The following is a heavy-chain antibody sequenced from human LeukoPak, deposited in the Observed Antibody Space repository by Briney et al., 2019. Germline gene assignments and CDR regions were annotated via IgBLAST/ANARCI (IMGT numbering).Heavy chain of an antibody. CDR2: IWYSGSA. D-gene: IGHD3-9*01. Sequence: PPETLSLTCTVSGDSISGSDYYWGWIRQPPGKGLEWIANIWYSGSAYYNPSLQSRVTITVDTSKNQFSLNVRSVTATDSAVYYCLKHAGGIILTWGQGTRVTVSS. J-gene: IGHJ5*02. V-gene: IGHV4-39*01. CDR3: LKHAGGIILT. CDR1: GDSISGSDYY.